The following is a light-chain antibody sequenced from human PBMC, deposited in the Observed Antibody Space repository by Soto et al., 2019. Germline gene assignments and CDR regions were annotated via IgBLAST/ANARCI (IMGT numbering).Light chain of an antibody. V-gene: IGKV2-28*01. Sequence: DIVMTQSPLSLPVTPGEPASISCRSSQSLLHSNGYNYLYWYLQKPGQSPQLLIYLGSNRASGVPDRFSGSGSGTYFTMKISRVAAEDVVVYYCMQALQTPLTFGGGTKVEIK. J-gene: IGKJ4*01. CDR2: LGS. CDR3: MQALQTPLT. CDR1: QSLLHSNGYNY.